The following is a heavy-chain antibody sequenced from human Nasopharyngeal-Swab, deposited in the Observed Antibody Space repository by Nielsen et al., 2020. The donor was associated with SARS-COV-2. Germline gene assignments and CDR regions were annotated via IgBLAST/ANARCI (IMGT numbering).Heavy chain of an antibody. CDR3: ARRPPGIGPRAFDI. D-gene: IGHD3-10*01. Sequence: WIRQPPGKGLEWIGSIYYSGSTYYNPSLKSRVTISVDTSKNQFSLKLSSVTAADTAVYYCARRPPGIGPRAFDIWGQGTIVTVSS. V-gene: IGHV4-39*01. J-gene: IGHJ3*02. CDR2: IYYSGST.